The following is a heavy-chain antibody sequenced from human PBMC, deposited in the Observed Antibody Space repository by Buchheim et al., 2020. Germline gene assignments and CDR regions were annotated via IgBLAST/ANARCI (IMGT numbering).Heavy chain of an antibody. CDR2: INHRGST. Sequence: QVQLQQWGAGLLKPSETLSLTCTVSGGSFTDYYWTWIRQPPGKGLEWIGEINHRGSTNYNPSLKSRVTVSVYTSKNECSLKVNSVTAADTAVYYCARRSPYYYDSSGYLFDLWGQGTL. J-gene: IGHJ4*02. CDR1: GGSFTDYY. V-gene: IGHV4-34*01. CDR3: ARRSPYYYDSSGYLFDL. D-gene: IGHD3-22*01.